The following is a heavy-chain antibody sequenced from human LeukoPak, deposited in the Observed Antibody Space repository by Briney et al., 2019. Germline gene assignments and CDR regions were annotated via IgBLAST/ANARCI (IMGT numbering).Heavy chain of an antibody. D-gene: IGHD2-2*01. CDR2: IYTSGST. CDR3: ARLSADSSSSRGFDY. CDR1: GASITSYY. J-gene: IGHJ4*02. Sequence: SETLSLTCTVSGASITSYYWTWIRQPAGKGLEWLGRIYTSGSTNYSPSLKSRVTMSVDTSKNQFSLKLSAVTAADTAVYYCARLSADSSSSRGFDYWGQGTLVTVSS. V-gene: IGHV4-4*07.